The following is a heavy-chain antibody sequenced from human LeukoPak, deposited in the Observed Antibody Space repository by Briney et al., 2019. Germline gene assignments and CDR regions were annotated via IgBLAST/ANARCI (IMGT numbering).Heavy chain of an antibody. CDR3: ATLNYDILTGYLYYFDY. V-gene: IGHV1-24*01. CDR1: GYTLTELS. CDR2: FDPEDGET. D-gene: IGHD3-9*01. J-gene: IGHJ4*02. Sequence: ASVKVSCKVSGYTLTELSMHWVRQAPGKGLDWMGGFDPEDGETISAQKFQCRVTMTADTSTDTAYMELSSLRSEDTAVYYCATLNYDILTGYLYYFDYWGQGTLVTVSS.